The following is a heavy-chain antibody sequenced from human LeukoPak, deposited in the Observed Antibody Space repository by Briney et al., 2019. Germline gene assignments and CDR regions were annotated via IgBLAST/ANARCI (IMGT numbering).Heavy chain of an antibody. V-gene: IGHV2-5*02. J-gene: IGHJ4*02. CDR3: AHRLVTNWAFDY. CDR1: GFSLSTSGVG. D-gene: IGHD1-1*01. Sequence: ESGPTLVNPTQTLTLTCTFSGFSLSTSGVGVGWIRQPPAKALEWLALIYWDDDNRYSPSLKSRLTITKDTSKNQVVLTVTNMDPVDTATYYCAHRLVTNWAFDYWGQGTLVTVSS. CDR2: IYWDDDN.